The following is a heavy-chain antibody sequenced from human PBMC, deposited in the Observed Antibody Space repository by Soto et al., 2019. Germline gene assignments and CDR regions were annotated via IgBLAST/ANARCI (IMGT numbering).Heavy chain of an antibody. CDR2: MNPNSGNT. CDR1: GYTFTSYE. J-gene: IGHJ3*02. V-gene: IGHV1-8*01. CDR3: ARGVLIRRAFDI. D-gene: IGHD3-9*01. Sequence: ASVKVSCKASGYTFTSYEINWVRQATGQGLGWMGWMNPNSGNTGYAQKFQGRVTMTRNTSISTAYMELSSLRSEDTAVYYCARGVLIRRAFDIWGQGTMVTVSS.